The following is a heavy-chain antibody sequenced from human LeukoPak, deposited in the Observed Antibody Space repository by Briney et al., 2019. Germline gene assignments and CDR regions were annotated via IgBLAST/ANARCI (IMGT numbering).Heavy chain of an antibody. D-gene: IGHD5-12*01. CDR2: IKEDGSEK. Sequence: GGSLRLSCAASGFTFSTYWMSWVRQAPGKGLEWVANIKEDGSEKYYVDSVKGQFTISRDNAKNSLYLQMNSLRAEDTAVYYCARDTSGYDGDYYYAMDVWGQGTTVTISS. CDR3: ARDTSGYDGDYYYAMDV. J-gene: IGHJ6*02. V-gene: IGHV3-7*01. CDR1: GFTFSTYW.